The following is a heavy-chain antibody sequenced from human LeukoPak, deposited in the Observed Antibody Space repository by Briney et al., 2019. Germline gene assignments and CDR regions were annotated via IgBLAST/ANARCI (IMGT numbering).Heavy chain of an antibody. Sequence: GRSLRLSCAASGFTFSDYYMSRIRQAPGKGLECVSYISGSAGTIYYADSVKGRFTISRDNAKNSLYLQMNSLRAEDTAAYYCARDLYYYDRSGEAFDIWGQGTMVTVAS. CDR1: GFTFSDYY. CDR3: ARDLYYYDRSGEAFDI. CDR2: ISGSAGTI. D-gene: IGHD3-22*01. J-gene: IGHJ3*02. V-gene: IGHV3-11*01.